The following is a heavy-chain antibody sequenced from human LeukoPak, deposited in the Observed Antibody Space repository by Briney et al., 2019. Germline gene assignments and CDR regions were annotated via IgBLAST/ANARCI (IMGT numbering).Heavy chain of an antibody. J-gene: IGHJ5*02. CDR2: MNSNTGKT. V-gene: IGHV1-8*01. CDR1: GYTFINHD. D-gene: IGHD3-22*01. CDR3: ARGSGSNGRDWFDP. Sequence: ASVKVSCKAFGYTFINHDIDWVRQAPGQGLEWMGWMNSNTGKTGYAQKFRGRVTMTRDTSIDTAYMGLSSLTSEDTAVYYCARGSGSNGRDWFDPWGQGTLVTVSS.